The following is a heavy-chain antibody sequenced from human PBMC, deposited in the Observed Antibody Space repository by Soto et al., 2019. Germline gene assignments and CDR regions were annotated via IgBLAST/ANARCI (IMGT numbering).Heavy chain of an antibody. D-gene: IGHD3-9*01. CDR2: IYYSGST. V-gene: IGHV4-59*08. CDR3: ARYDTFYGMDV. CDR1: GGSISSYY. Sequence: SETLSLTCTVSGGSISSYYWSWIRQPPGKGLEWIGYIYYSGSTNYNPSLKSRVTISVDTSKNQFSLKLSSVTAADTAVYYCARYDTFYGMDVWGQGTTVNVSS. J-gene: IGHJ6*02.